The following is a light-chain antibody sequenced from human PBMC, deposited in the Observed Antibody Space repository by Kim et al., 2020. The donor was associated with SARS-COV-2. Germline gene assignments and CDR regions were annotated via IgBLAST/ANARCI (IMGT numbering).Light chain of an antibody. CDR1: SSNIGAGYD. Sequence: QSVLTQPPSVSGAPGQRVTISCTGSSSNIGAGYDVHWYQQLPGTAPKLLIYGNSNRPSGVPDRFSGSKSGTSASLAITGLQAEDEADYYCQSYDGSLSGWVFGGGTQLTVL. J-gene: IGLJ3*02. CDR3: QSYDGSLSGWV. V-gene: IGLV1-40*01. CDR2: GNS.